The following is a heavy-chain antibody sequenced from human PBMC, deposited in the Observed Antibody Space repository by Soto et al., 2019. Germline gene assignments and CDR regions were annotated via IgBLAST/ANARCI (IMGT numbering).Heavy chain of an antibody. J-gene: IGHJ4*02. CDR1: GGSISSYY. D-gene: IGHD6-19*01. CDR3: ARGFSSGWYRLYYFDY. V-gene: IGHV4-59*01. CDR2: IFYTGST. Sequence: ETLSLTCTVSGGSISSYYWSWIRQPPGKGLEWIGFIFYTGSTNYNPSLKSRVTISVDTSKNQFSLKLSSVTTADTAVYYCARGFSSGWYRLYYFDYWGQGTLVTVSS.